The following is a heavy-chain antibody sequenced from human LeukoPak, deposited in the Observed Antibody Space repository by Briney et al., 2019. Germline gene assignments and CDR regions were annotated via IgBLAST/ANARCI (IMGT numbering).Heavy chain of an antibody. CDR3: ARDRELWFGELLSSIIGY. CDR1: GYTFTGYY. J-gene: IGHJ4*02. V-gene: IGHV1-2*06. D-gene: IGHD3-10*01. Sequence: ASVKVSCKASGYTFTGYYMHWVRQAPGQGLEWMGRINPNSGGTNYAQKFQGRVTMTRDTSISTAYMELSRLRSDDTAVYYCARDRELWFGELLSSIIGYWGQGTLVTVSS. CDR2: INPNSGGT.